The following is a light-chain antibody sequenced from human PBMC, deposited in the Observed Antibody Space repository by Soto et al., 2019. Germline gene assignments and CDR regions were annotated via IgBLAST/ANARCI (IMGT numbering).Light chain of an antibody. Sequence: AIQMTQSPTSLSASVGDKVTITCRASQGIRDDVSWYQQKAGRAPKLLICSASILQSGVPSRFSGSGSGTDFTLTISSLQPEDFATYYCLHAYDYPLTFGGGTQVETK. CDR3: LHAYDYPLT. CDR2: SAS. J-gene: IGKJ4*01. V-gene: IGKV1-6*01. CDR1: QGIRDD.